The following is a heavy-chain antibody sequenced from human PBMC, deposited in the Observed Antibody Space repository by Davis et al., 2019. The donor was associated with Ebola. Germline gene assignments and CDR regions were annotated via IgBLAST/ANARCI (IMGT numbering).Heavy chain of an antibody. Sequence: GESLKIPCAASGFTFSNAWMSWVRQAPGKGLEWVGRIKSKTDGGTTDYAAPVKGRFTISRDDSKNTLYLQMNSLKTEGTAVYYCTTGPSIVGANWGQGTLVTVSS. D-gene: IGHD1-26*01. J-gene: IGHJ4*02. CDR2: IKSKTDGGTT. CDR1: GFTFSNAW. CDR3: TTGPSIVGAN. V-gene: IGHV3-15*01.